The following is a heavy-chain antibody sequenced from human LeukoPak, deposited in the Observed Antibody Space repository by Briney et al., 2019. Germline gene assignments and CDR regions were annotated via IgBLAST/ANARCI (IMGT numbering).Heavy chain of an antibody. J-gene: IGHJ3*02. CDR1: GYTFTSYG. CDR2: ISAYSGGT. Sequence: GASVKVSCKASGYTFTSYGISWVRQAPGQGLEWMGWISAYSGGTNYAQKFQGRVTMTRDTSISTAYMELSRLRSDDTAVYYCARDLEWLYPGGAFDIWGQGTMVTVSS. CDR3: ARDLEWLYPGGAFDI. V-gene: IGHV1-2*02. D-gene: IGHD3-3*01.